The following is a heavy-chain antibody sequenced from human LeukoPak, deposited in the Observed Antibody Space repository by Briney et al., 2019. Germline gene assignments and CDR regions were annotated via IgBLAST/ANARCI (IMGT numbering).Heavy chain of an antibody. V-gene: IGHV3-30*03. D-gene: IGHD4-23*01. CDR1: GFTFSSYG. CDR2: ISYDGSNK. J-gene: IGHJ4*02. CDR3: AGDYGGSSPFDY. Sequence: GGSLRLSCAASGFTFSSYGMHWVRQAPGKGLEWVAVISYDGSNKYYADSVKGRFTISRDNSKNTLYLQMNSLRAEDTAVYYCAGDYGGSSPFDYWGQGTLVTVSS.